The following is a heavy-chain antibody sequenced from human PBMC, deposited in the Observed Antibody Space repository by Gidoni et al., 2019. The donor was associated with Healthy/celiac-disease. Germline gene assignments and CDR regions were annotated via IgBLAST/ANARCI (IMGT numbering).Heavy chain of an antibody. CDR3: ARAQYYYGSGSYLMRRAFDI. CDR1: GFTFSDYY. D-gene: IGHD3-10*01. V-gene: IGHV3-11*05. CDR2: ISSSSSYT. Sequence: QVQLVESGGGLVKPGGSLRLSCAASGFTFSDYYMSWIRQAPGKGLEWVSDISSSSSYTNYADSVKGRFTISRDNAKNSLYLQMNSLRAEDTAVYYCARAQYYYGSGSYLMRRAFDIWGQGTMVTVSS. J-gene: IGHJ3*02.